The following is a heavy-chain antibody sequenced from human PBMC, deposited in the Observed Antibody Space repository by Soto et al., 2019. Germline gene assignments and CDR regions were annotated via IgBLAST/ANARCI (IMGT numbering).Heavy chain of an antibody. Sequence: LRLSCVGSGFTFRDHAMRWVRQAPGRGLEWVSAISANGASIQNADSVKGRFSVSRDNAKNTVYLQMDNLRAEDSAVYYCAKDRYYDTPGWFDPWGQGSRVTVSS. CDR3: AKDRYYDTPGWFDP. V-gene: IGHV3-23*01. D-gene: IGHD3-22*01. CDR2: ISANGASI. CDR1: GFTFRDHA. J-gene: IGHJ5*02.